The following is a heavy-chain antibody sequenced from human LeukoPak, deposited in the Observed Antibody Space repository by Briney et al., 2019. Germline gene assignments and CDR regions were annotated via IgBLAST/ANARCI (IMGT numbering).Heavy chain of an antibody. V-gene: IGHV1-46*01. CDR2: INPSGGST. CDR1: GYTFTSYY. D-gene: IGHD3-22*01. CDR3: ARDLFDSSGYYHRKYYFDY. J-gene: IGHJ4*02. Sequence: ASVKVSCKGSGYTFTSYYMHWVRQAPGQGLEWMGIINPSGGSTSYAQKFQGRVTMTRDTSTSTVYMELSSLRSEDTAVYYCARDLFDSSGYYHRKYYFDYWGQGTLVTVSS.